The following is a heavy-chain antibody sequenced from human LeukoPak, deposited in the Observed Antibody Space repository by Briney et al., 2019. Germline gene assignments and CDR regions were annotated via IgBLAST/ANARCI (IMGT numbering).Heavy chain of an antibody. J-gene: IGHJ4*02. D-gene: IGHD2-2*01. CDR3: ARSNCNSCYLGVWYYFDY. V-gene: IGHV3-13*05. CDR1: GFTFSSHD. CDR2: IGTAGDP. Sequence: GGSLRLSCAASGFTFSSHDMHWVRQTTGKGLEWVSGIGTAGDPYYLDSVKGRFTISRDSSKNTLYLQMNSLRAEDTAVYYCARSNCNSCYLGVWYYFDYWGQGATVTVSS.